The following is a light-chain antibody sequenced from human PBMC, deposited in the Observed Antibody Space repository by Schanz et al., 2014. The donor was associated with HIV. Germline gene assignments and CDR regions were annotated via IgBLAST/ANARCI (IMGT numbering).Light chain of an antibody. V-gene: IGLV1-44*01. Sequence: QSVLSQPPSASGTPGQRVTISCSVSNSNIRSNAVHWYQHLPGTAPKLLIYNSYHRPSGVPDRFSGSDSGTSASLAISGLQSEDETDYYCAGWDDSLNAWVFGGGTKVTVL. CDR1: NSNIRSNA. CDR3: AGWDDSLNAWV. CDR2: NSY. J-gene: IGLJ3*02.